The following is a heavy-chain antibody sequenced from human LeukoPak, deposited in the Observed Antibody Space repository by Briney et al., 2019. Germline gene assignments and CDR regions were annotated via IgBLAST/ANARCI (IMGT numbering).Heavy chain of an antibody. Sequence: GASVKVSCKASGGTFNSYAISWVRQAPGQGLEWMGGIIPIFGTANYAQKFQGRVTITADKSTSTAYMELSSLRSEDTAVYYCARSGTYYYDSSGYFDRFDYWGQGTLVTVSS. J-gene: IGHJ4*02. CDR2: IIPIFGTA. D-gene: IGHD3-22*01. V-gene: IGHV1-69*06. CDR3: ARSGTYYYDSSGYFDRFDY. CDR1: GGTFNSYA.